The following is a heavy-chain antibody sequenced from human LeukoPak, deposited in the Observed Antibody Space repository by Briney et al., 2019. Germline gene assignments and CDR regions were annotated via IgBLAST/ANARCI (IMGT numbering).Heavy chain of an antibody. Sequence: PSQTLSLTCTVSGGSINSGGYYWSWIRQHPGKGLEWIGYIYYSGSTYYNSSLKSRVTISVDTSKNQFSLKLSSVTAADTAVYYCARYCSGGSGWNWFDPWGQGTQVTVSS. V-gene: IGHV4-31*03. CDR3: ARYCSGGSGWNWFDP. D-gene: IGHD2-15*01. CDR1: GGSINSGGYY. J-gene: IGHJ5*02. CDR2: IYYSGST.